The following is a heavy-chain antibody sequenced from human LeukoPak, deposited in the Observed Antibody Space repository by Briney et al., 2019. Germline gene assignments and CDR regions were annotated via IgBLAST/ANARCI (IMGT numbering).Heavy chain of an antibody. Sequence: GGSLRLSCTTSGFSFRDYAFSWVRQAPGKGLEWVGFIRSRAYAATTEYAASVRGRFTISRDDSRSIAYLQMGSLKIEDTAVYYCARGGDFGVPAPLGIDAFDFWGQGTMVTVSS. J-gene: IGHJ3*01. CDR2: IRSRAYAATT. V-gene: IGHV3-49*04. D-gene: IGHD2-2*01. CDR1: GFSFRDYA. CDR3: ARGGDFGVPAPLGIDAFDF.